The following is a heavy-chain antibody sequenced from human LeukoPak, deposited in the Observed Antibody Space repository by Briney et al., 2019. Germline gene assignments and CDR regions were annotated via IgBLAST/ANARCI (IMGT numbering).Heavy chain of an antibody. CDR2: IIPIFGTA. CDR1: GGTFSSYA. D-gene: IGHD1-26*01. CDR3: ARDGPRDRSGSYWMRYYYYYMDV. Sequence: GASVKVSCKASGGTFSSYAISWVRQAPGQGLEWMGGIIPIFGTANYAQKFQGRVTITADESTSTVYMELSSLRSEDTAVYYCARDGPRDRSGSYWMRYYYYYMDVWGKGTTVTISS. J-gene: IGHJ6*03. V-gene: IGHV1-69*13.